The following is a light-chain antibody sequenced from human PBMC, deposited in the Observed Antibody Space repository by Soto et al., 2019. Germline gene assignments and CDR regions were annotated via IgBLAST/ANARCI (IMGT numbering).Light chain of an antibody. CDR1: SSDVGSYNL. CDR2: EVS. Sequence: QSALTQPASVSGSPGQSITISCTGTSSDVGSYNLVSWYQHHPGKAPKLMIYEVSKRPSGVSNRFSGSKSGNTASLTISGLQAEDEADYYGCSYAGSSTVVFGGGTKLTVL. V-gene: IGLV2-23*02. CDR3: CSYAGSSTVV. J-gene: IGLJ2*01.